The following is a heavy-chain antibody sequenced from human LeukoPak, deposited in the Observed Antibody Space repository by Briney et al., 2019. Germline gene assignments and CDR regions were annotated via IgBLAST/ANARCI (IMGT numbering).Heavy chain of an antibody. CDR2: ISSSSSTI. Sequence: AGGSLRLSCAASGFTFSSYSMNWVRQAPGKGLEWVSYISSSSSTIYYADSVKGRFTISGDNAKNSLYLQMNSLRAEDTAVYYCARGGGYGMDVWGQGTTVTVSS. J-gene: IGHJ6*02. CDR1: GFTFSSYS. D-gene: IGHD2-15*01. V-gene: IGHV3-48*04. CDR3: ARGGGYGMDV.